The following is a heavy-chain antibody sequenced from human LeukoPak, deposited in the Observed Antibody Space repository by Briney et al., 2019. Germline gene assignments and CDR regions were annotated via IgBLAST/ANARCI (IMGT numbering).Heavy chain of an antibody. CDR2: IIPIFGIA. CDR1: GGSFSRYA. CDR3: ARGDMVRGVIISRYYFDF. Sequence: SVKVSCKASGGSFSRYAISWVRPAPGQGLEWMGRIIPIFGIANYAQKFQGRVTITADRSTTTAYMELSSLRSEDTAVYYCARGDMVRGVIISRYYFDFWGQGTLVTVSS. V-gene: IGHV1-69*04. J-gene: IGHJ4*02. D-gene: IGHD3-10*01.